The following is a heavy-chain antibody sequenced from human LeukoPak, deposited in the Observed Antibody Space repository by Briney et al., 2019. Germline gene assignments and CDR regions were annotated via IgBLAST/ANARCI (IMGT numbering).Heavy chain of an antibody. D-gene: IGHD3-10*01. CDR3: ARDRIMVRGVIADY. CDR2: ISSSSSYI. CDR1: GFTFSSYS. Sequence: PGGSLRLSCAASGFTFSSYSMNWVRQAPGKGLEWVSSISSSSSYIYYADSVKGRFTISRDNAKNSLYLQMNSLRAEDTAVYYCARDRIMVRGVIADYWGQGTLVTVSS. V-gene: IGHV3-21*01. J-gene: IGHJ4*02.